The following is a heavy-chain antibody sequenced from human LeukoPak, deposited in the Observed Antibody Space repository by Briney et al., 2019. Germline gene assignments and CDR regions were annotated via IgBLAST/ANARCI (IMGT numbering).Heavy chain of an antibody. J-gene: IGHJ4*02. CDR3: AREAHYGSGVDY. Sequence: GGSLRLSCAASGFTVSSNYMSWVRQAPGKGLEWVSVIYSGGGTYYADSVKGRFTISRDNSKNTLYLQMNSLRAEDTAVYYCAREAHYGSGVDYWGQGTLVTVSS. CDR2: IYSGGGT. V-gene: IGHV3-66*01. CDR1: GFTVSSNY. D-gene: IGHD3-10*01.